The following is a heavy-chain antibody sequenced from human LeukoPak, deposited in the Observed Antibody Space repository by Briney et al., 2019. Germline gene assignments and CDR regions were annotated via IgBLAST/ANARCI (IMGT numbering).Heavy chain of an antibody. Sequence: GGSLRLSCAASGFTFSSYEMNWVRQAPGKGLEWVAVIWYDGSNKYYADSVKGRFTISRDNSKNTLYLQMNSLRAEDTAVYYCARKAAAGTGYYYYGMDVWGQGTTVTVSS. CDR2: IWYDGSNK. V-gene: IGHV3-33*08. D-gene: IGHD6-13*01. J-gene: IGHJ6*02. CDR3: ARKAAAGTGYYYYGMDV. CDR1: GFTFSSYE.